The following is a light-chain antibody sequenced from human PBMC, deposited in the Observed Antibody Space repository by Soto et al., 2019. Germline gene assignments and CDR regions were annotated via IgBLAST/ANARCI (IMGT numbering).Light chain of an antibody. J-gene: IGLJ1*01. Sequence: QPVLTQPPSASGTPGQRVTISCSGSSSNIGSNYVYWYQQLPGTAPKLLIYRNNQRPSGVPDRFSGSKSGTSASLAISGLRSEDEADYYCAAWDDSLRLVFGTGTKVIVL. V-gene: IGLV1-47*01. CDR2: RNN. CDR1: SSNIGSNY. CDR3: AAWDDSLRLV.